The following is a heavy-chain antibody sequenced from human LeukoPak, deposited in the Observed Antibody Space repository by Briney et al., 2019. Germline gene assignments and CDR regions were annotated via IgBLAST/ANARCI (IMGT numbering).Heavy chain of an antibody. V-gene: IGHV1-69*01. CDR1: GGTFSSYA. J-gene: IGHJ4*02. D-gene: IGHD2-15*01. CDR2: IIPIFGTA. Sequence: PGASVKVSCKASGGTFSSYAISWVRQAPGQGLEWMGGIIPIFGTANYAQKFQGRVTITADESTSTAYMELSSLRSEDTVVYYCARDHCSGGSCFYYFDYWGQGTLVTVSS. CDR3: ARDHCSGGSCFYYFDY.